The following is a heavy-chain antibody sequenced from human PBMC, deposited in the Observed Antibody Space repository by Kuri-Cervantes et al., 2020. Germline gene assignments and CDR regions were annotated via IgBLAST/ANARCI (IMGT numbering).Heavy chain of an antibody. CDR3: TTGGRGIDY. CDR1: GFIFSNTW. CDR2: IKSKTDGGTT. V-gene: IGHV3-15*01. Sequence: GESLKISCAASGFIFSNTWMSWVRRAPGKGLEWVGRIKSKTDGGTTDYAAPVKGRFTISREDSKNTLYLQMNSLKTEDTAVYYCTTGGRGIDYWGQGTLVTVSS. D-gene: IGHD1-1*01. J-gene: IGHJ4*02.